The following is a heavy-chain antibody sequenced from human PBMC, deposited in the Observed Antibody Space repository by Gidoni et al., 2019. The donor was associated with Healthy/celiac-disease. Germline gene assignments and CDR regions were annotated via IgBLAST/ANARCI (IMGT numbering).Heavy chain of an antibody. J-gene: IGHJ6*02. Sequence: QVQLVQSGAEVKKHGSSVKVSCKASGGPFSSYAISWVRQAPGQGLEWMGRIIPILGIANDEQKFQGRVTITADKSTSTAYMELSSLRSEDTAGYYCARDGTTVTTYPYYYYGMDVWGQGTTVTVSS. V-gene: IGHV1-69*04. CDR1: GGPFSSYA. CDR2: IIPILGIA. CDR3: ARDGTTVTTYPYYYYGMDV. D-gene: IGHD4-4*01.